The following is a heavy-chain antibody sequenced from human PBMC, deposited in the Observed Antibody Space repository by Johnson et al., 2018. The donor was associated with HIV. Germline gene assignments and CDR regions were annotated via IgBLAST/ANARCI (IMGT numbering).Heavy chain of an antibody. Sequence: VQLVESGGGLVQPGGSLRLSCAASGFTFSSYAMSWVRQAPGKALEWISYMSSTGTTIYHAESVKCRFTISRDNAKNTLYLQMNSLRAEDTAVYYCAKVKLELRYGAFDIWGQGTMVTVSA. V-gene: IGHV3-48*03. J-gene: IGHJ3*02. CDR3: AKVKLELRYGAFDI. CDR2: MSSTGTTI. CDR1: GFTFSSYA. D-gene: IGHD1-7*01.